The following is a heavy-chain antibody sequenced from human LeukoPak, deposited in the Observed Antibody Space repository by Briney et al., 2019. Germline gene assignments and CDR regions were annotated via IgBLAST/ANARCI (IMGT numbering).Heavy chain of an antibody. CDR1: GFSFHDYA. CDR2: ITWNSGSI. V-gene: IGHV3-9*01. Sequence: GGSLRLSCAASGFSFHDYAMHWVRQAPGKGLEWVSSITWNSGSIDYADSVKGRFTISRDNAKNSLYLQMNSLRAEDTAVYYCARKAGTLDYWGQGTLVTVSS. J-gene: IGHJ4*02. CDR3: ARKAGTLDY.